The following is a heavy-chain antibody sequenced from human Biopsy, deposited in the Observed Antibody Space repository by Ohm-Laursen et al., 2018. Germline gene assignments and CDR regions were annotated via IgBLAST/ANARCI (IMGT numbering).Heavy chain of an antibody. D-gene: IGHD1-26*01. CDR1: GGTFINYA. J-gene: IGHJ4*02. CDR3: ARGPHSGSHSCFDY. CDR2: IIPMFGTA. V-gene: IGHV1-69*13. Sequence: GASVKVSCKASGGTFINYAIGWVRQAPGQGLEWMGGIIPMFGTANYAQLFQGRVTITADESTSTSYMELSSLTSEDTAIYYCARGPHSGSHSCFDYWGRGTLVTVSS.